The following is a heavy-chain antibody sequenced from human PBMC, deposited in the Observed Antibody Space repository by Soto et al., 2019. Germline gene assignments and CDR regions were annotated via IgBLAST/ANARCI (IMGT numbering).Heavy chain of an antibody. CDR2: ISGTASPI. CDR1: GLSFSRYA. Sequence: LLVESGGGLVKPGGSLRLSCAGSGLSFSRYAMNWVRQAPGKGLEWVASISGTASPIRYADSVRGRFTISKDDAKNLLSLQMTSLRAEDTAGYFCANGRGAAYYFDCWGRGTLVSVSS. D-gene: IGHD3-10*01. CDR3: ANGRGAAYYFDC. J-gene: IGHJ4*02. V-gene: IGHV3-21*01.